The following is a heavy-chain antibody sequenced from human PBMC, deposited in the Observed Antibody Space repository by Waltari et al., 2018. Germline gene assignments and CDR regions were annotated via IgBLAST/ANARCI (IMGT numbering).Heavy chain of an antibody. CDR3: ARDPLPGGSYFDY. CDR1: GGSICSYY. J-gene: IGHJ4*02. Sequence: QVQLQESGPGLVKPSETLSLTCTVSGGSICSYYWSWIRQPPGKGLEWIGYIYYSGSTNYNPSLKSRVTISVDTSKNQFSLKLSSVTAADTAVYYCARDPLPGGSYFDYWGQGTLVTVSS. D-gene: IGHD1-26*01. CDR2: IYYSGST. V-gene: IGHV4-59*01.